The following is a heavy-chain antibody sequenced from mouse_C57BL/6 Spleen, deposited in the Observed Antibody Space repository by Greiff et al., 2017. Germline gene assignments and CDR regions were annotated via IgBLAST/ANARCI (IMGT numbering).Heavy chain of an antibody. CDR1: GYTFTSYW. Sequence: QVQLQQPGAELVRPGTSVKLSCKASGYTFTSYWMHWVKQRPGQGLEWIGVIDPSDSYTNYNQKFKGKATLTVDTSSSTAYMQLSSLTSEDSAVYYCATGGGGAWFAYWGQGTLVTVSA. V-gene: IGHV1-59*01. D-gene: IGHD4-1*01. CDR2: IDPSDSYT. CDR3: ATGGGGAWFAY. J-gene: IGHJ3*01.